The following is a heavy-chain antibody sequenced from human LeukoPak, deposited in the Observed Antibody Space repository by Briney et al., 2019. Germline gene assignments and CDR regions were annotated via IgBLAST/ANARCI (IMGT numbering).Heavy chain of an antibody. CDR1: GGSIRTNSYS. CDR2: IYYSGTT. V-gene: IGHV4-39*01. D-gene: IGHD2-8*01. J-gene: IGHJ4*02. CDR3: ARGTVYDY. Sequence: SETLSLTCTVSGGSIRTNSYSWGRIRQAPGKGLEWIGSIYYSGTTYYNVSLRSRVTMSVDTSRNQFSLKLSSVTAADTAVYYCARGTVYDYWGQGTLVTVSS.